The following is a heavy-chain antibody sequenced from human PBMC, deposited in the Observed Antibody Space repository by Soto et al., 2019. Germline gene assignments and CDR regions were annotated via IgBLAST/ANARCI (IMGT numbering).Heavy chain of an antibody. Sequence: QVQLVQSGAEVKKPGASVKVSCKASGYTFTRYGISWVRQAPGQGVDWMGWIRAYNGNTNYAQKLQGRVTMSPDKSKSTAHVELWSRRSDDTAVYYWARGTNGFDYWGQGTLVTVSS. D-gene: IGHD2-8*01. CDR3: ARGTNGFDY. CDR2: IRAYNGNT. V-gene: IGHV1-18*01. J-gene: IGHJ4*02. CDR1: GYTFTRYG.